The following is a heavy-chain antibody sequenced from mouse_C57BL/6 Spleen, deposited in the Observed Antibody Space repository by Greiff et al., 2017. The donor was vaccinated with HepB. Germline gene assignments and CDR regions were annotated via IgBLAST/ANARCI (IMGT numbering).Heavy chain of an antibody. CDR2: IDPETGGT. Sequence: VQLQQSGAELVRPGASVTLSCKASGYTFTDYEMHWVKQTPVHGLEWIGAIDPETGGTAYNQKFKGKAILTADKSSSTAYMELRSLTSEDSAVYYCTRGGLITTVVATERFAYWGQGTLVTVSA. J-gene: IGHJ3*01. D-gene: IGHD1-1*01. CDR3: TRGGLITTVVATERFAY. CDR1: GYTFTDYE. V-gene: IGHV1-15*01.